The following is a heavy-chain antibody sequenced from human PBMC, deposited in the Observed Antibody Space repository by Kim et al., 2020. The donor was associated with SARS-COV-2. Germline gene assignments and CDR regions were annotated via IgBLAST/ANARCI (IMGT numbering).Heavy chain of an antibody. D-gene: IGHD3-3*01. V-gene: IGHV3-11*05. Sequence: RFTISRDNAKNSLYLQMNSLRAEDTAVYYCARENRGYDFWSGYPHYGMDVWGQGTTVTVSS. CDR3: ARENRGYDFWSGYPHYGMDV. J-gene: IGHJ6*02.